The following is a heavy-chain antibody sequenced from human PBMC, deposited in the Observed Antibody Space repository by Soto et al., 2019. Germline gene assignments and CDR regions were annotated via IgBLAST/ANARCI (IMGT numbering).Heavy chain of an antibody. J-gene: IGHJ4*02. V-gene: IGHV4-59*08. CDR3: ARLMITFGGPSAFDY. D-gene: IGHD3-16*01. CDR2: IYYSGST. Sequence: SETLSLTCTVSGGSISSYYWSWIRQPPGKGLEWIGYIYYSGSTNYNPSLKSRVTISVDTSKNQFSLKLSSVTAADTAVYYCARLMITFGGPSAFDYWGQGTLVTVS. CDR1: GGSISSYY.